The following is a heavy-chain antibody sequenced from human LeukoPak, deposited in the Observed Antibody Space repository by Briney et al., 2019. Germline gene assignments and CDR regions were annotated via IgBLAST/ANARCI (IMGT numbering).Heavy chain of an antibody. CDR2: ISYDGSNK. V-gene: IGHV3-30*18. Sequence: PGGSLRLSCAASGFTFSSYGMHWVRQAPGKGLEWVAVISYDGSNKYYADSVKGRFTISRDNSKNMLYLQMNSLRAEDTAVYYCAKDPGDGYNLDYWGQGTLVTVSS. CDR1: GFTFSSYG. D-gene: IGHD5-12*01. J-gene: IGHJ4*02. CDR3: AKDPGDGYNLDY.